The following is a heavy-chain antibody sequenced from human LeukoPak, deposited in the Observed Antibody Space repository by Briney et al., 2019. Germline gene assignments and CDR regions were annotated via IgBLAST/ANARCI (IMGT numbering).Heavy chain of an antibody. J-gene: IGHJ5*02. CDR2: ISGSGGST. D-gene: IGHD6-25*01. CDR1: GFTFSSYA. V-gene: IGHV3-23*01. Sequence: PGGSLRLSCAASGFTFSSYAMSWVRQAPGKGLEWVSAISGSGGSTYYADSVKGRFTISRDNSKNTLYLQMNSLRAEDTAVYYCAKGRSSDEADYNWFDPWGQGTLVTVSS. CDR3: AKGRSSDEADYNWFDP.